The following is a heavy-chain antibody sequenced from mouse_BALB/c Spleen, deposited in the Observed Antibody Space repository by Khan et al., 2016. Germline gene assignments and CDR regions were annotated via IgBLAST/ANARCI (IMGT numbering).Heavy chain of an antibody. D-gene: IGHD2-1*01. Sequence: QVQLQQSGAELAKPGASVKMSCKASDYTFTSYWMHWVKQRPGQGLEWIGYINPNTGYTAYNQKFQDKATLTADKSSNAAYMEMNSLTSEDSAVYYCAYGNYPYYYAMDYWGRGTSVTVSS. CDR1: DYTFTSYW. V-gene: IGHV1-7*01. CDR2: INPNTGYT. J-gene: IGHJ4*01. CDR3: AYGNYPYYYAMDY.